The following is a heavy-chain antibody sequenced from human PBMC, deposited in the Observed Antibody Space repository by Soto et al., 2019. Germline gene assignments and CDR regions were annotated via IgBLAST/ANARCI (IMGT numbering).Heavy chain of an antibody. V-gene: IGHV3-15*07. D-gene: IGHD3-22*01. Sequence: GGSLRLSCAASGFIFSNAWMNWVRQAPGKGLEWVGRIKSKTGGGTTDYAAPVKGRFTISRDDSKNTLYLQMNSLKTEDTAVYYCTTGVYYYDSSGYLDAFDIWGQGTMVTVSS. CDR2: IKSKTGGGTT. CDR3: TTGVYYYDSSGYLDAFDI. CDR1: GFIFSNAW. J-gene: IGHJ3*02.